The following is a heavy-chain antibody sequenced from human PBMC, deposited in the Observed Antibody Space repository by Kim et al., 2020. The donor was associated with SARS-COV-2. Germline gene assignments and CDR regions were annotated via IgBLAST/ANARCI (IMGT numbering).Heavy chain of an antibody. CDR1: GFTFSNYW. CDR3: ASDTLLYGLDV. V-gene: IGHV3-74*01. Sequence: GGSLRLSCAASGFTFSNYWMHWVRQAPGKGLVWVSRIKSDGTSITYAHSVKGRFTISRDNANNTLYLQMNNLRAEDTAVYYCASDTLLYGLDVWGQGTTVTVSS. CDR2: IKSDGTSI. J-gene: IGHJ6*02.